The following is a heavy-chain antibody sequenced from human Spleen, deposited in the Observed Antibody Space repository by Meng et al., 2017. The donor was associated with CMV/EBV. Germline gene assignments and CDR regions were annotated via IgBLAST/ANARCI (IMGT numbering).Heavy chain of an antibody. V-gene: IGHV1-18*01. Sequence: CETSGYNFDIYGITWVRQAPGQGLEWVGWVSAENGDTDYGQKFQGRVTVTADTFTDIAYLEVTSLTSDDSAMYYCARAGAAVSTNFDFWGQGTLVTVSS. CDR3: ARAGAAVSTNFDF. CDR1: GYNFDIYG. J-gene: IGHJ4*02. D-gene: IGHD4/OR15-4a*01. CDR2: VSAENGDT.